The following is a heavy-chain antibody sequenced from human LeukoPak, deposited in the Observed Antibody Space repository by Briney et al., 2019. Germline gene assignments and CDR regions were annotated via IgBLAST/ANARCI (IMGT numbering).Heavy chain of an antibody. J-gene: IGHJ4*02. CDR1: GFTFSSYW. CDR3: TRDLYDFWSGYYFDY. V-gene: IGHV3-7*01. Sequence: PGGSLRLSCAVSGFTFSSYWMSWVRQPPGKGLEWVANIKQDGSEKYYVDSVKGRFTISRDNAKNSLYLQMNSLRAEDTAVYYCTRDLYDFWSGYYFDYWGQGTLVSVSS. CDR2: IKQDGSEK. D-gene: IGHD3-3*01.